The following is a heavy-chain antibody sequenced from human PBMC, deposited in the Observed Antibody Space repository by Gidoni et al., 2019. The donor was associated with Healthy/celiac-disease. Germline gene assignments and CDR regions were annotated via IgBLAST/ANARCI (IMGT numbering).Heavy chain of an antibody. CDR1: GGSISSSSYY. V-gene: IGHV4-39*01. CDR3: ARLEWSDAFDI. CDR2: IYYSGST. Sequence: QLQLQESGPGLVKPSETLSLTCTVSGGSISSSSYYWGWIRQPPGKGLEWIGSIYYSGSTYYNPSLKSRVTISVDTSKNQFSLKLSSVTAADTAVYYCARLEWSDAFDIWGQGTMVTVSS. J-gene: IGHJ3*02. D-gene: IGHD3-3*01.